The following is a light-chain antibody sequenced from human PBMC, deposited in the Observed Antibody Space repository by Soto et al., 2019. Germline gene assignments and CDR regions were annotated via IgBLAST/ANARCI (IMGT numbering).Light chain of an antibody. CDR2: DVS. J-gene: IGLJ1*01. CDR3: SSYTSSIYV. Sequence: QSVLTQPASVSGSPGQSITISCTGTSSDVGGYNYVSWYQQHPGKAPKLMIYDVSNRPSGVSNRFSGSKSGNTASLTISELQAEDEADYYCSSYTSSIYVFGTGTKVTVL. CDR1: SSDVGGYNY. V-gene: IGLV2-14*01.